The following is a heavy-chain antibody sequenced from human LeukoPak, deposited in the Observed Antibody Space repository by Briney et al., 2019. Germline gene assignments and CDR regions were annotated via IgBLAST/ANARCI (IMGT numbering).Heavy chain of an antibody. Sequence: PGGSLRLSCAASGFTFSSYGMHWVRQAPGKGLEWVAVIWYDGSNKYYADSVKGRFTISRDNSKNTLYLQMNSLRAEDTAVYYCARDSSSGSFDYWGRGTLVTVSS. CDR3: ARDSSSGSFDY. V-gene: IGHV3-33*01. CDR2: IWYDGSNK. D-gene: IGHD6-19*01. J-gene: IGHJ4*02. CDR1: GFTFSSYG.